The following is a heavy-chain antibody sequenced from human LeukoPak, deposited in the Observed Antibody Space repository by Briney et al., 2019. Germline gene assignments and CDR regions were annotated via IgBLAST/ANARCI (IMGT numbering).Heavy chain of an antibody. D-gene: IGHD4-17*01. Sequence: GGSLRLSCAASGFTFSSYEMNWVRQAPGKGLEWASYISSSGSTIYYADSVKGRFTISRDNAKNSLYLQMNSLRAEDTAVYYCARQADYGDYVWGQGTLVTVSS. V-gene: IGHV3-48*03. CDR3: ARQADYGDYV. CDR2: ISSSGSTI. J-gene: IGHJ4*02. CDR1: GFTFSSYE.